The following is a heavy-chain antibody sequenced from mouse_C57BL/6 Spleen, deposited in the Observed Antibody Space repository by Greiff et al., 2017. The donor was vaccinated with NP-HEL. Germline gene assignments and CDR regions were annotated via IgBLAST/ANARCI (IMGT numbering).Heavy chain of an antibody. J-gene: IGHJ3*01. V-gene: IGHV1-9*01. CDR3: ARGDDYAWFAY. CDR2: ILPGSGRT. D-gene: IGHD2-4*01. CDR1: GYTFTGYW. Sequence: QVQLQQSGAELMKPGASVKLSCKATGYTFTGYWIEWVKQRPGHGLEWIGEILPGSGRTNYNEKFKVKATFTADTFSNTAYMQLSSPTTEDSAIYYCARGDDYAWFAYWGQGTLVTVSA.